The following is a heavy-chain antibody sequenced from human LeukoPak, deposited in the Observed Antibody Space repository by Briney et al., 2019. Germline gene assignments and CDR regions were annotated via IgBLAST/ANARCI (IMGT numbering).Heavy chain of an antibody. CDR1: GFTFSDYY. Sequence: GGSLRLSCAASGFTFSDYYMSWIRQAPGKGLEWVSYISSSGSTIYYADSVKGRFTISRDNAKNSLYLQMNSLRAEDTAVYYCATSGRALSQYFEYWGQGTLVTVSS. CDR2: ISSSGSTI. CDR3: ATSGRALSQYFEY. D-gene: IGHD1-26*01. J-gene: IGHJ4*02. V-gene: IGHV3-11*01.